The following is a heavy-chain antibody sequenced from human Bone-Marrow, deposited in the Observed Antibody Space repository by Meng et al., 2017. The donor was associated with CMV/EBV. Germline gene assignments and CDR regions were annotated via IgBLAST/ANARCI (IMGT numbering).Heavy chain of an antibody. J-gene: IGHJ6*02. Sequence: GESLKISCAVSGFSVSSCYMNWVRQAPGKGLEWVSVIYPAGSTYYADSVKGRFTISRDSSKNTLHLQMNSLRAEDTAVYYCARVSGSYYYFGMDVWGQGTTVTVSS. CDR2: IYPAGST. CDR3: ARVSGSYYYFGMDV. V-gene: IGHV3-53*01. CDR1: GFSVSSCY. D-gene: IGHD1-26*01.